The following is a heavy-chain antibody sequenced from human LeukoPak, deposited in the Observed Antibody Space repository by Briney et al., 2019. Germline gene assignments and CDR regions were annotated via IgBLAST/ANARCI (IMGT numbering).Heavy chain of an antibody. J-gene: IGHJ4*02. V-gene: IGHV1-2*02. D-gene: IGHD3-22*01. CDR1: GYTFTGYY. CDR2: INPNSGGT. Sequence: ASVKVSCKASGYTFTGYYMHWVRQAPGQGLEWMGWINPNSGGTNYAQKFQGRVTMTRDTSISTAYMELSRLRSDDTAVYYCAREFDSSEGSFGGWGQGTLVTVSS. CDR3: AREFDSSEGSFGG.